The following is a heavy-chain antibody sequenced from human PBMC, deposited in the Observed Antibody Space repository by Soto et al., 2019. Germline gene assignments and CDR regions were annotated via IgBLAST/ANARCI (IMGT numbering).Heavy chain of an antibody. CDR1: GGTLTSFA. D-gene: IGHD1-1*01. V-gene: IGHV1-69*01. CDR3: AAGGRVTFNEFDC. Sequence: QLVQSGAEVRQPGSSVKVSCTASGGTLTSFAVSWVRQAPGQGLEWMGGVIASVGSTKVAQRFQGRLMITADDSANSGFMELRSLKSEDTAIYYCAAGGRVTFNEFDCWGQGTLVTVSS. J-gene: IGHJ5*01. CDR2: VIASVGST.